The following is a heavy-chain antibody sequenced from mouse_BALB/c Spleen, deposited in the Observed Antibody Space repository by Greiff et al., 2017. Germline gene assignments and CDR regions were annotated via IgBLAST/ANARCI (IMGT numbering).Heavy chain of an antibody. J-gene: IGHJ1*01. CDR1: GYSFTSYW. D-gene: IGHD3-1*01. Sequence: EVQLQQSGTVLARPGASVKMSCKASGYSFTSYWMHWVKQRPGPGLEWIGAIYPGNSDTSYNQKFKGKAKLTAVTSASTAYMELSSLTNEDSAVYYCTRGGFDWYFDVWGAGTTVTVSS. V-gene: IGHV1-5*01. CDR2: IYPGNSDT. CDR3: TRGGFDWYFDV.